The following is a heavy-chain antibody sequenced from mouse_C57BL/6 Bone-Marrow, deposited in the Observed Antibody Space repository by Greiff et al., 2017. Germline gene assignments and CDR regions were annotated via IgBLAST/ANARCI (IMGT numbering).Heavy chain of an antibody. CDR1: GYTFTSYD. V-gene: IGHV1-85*01. J-gene: IGHJ4*01. CDR2: IYPRDGST. D-gene: IGHD1-1*01. CDR3: ARRAVVPYYYAMDY. Sequence: QVQLQQSGPELVKSGASVKLSCKASGYTFTSYDLNWVKQRPGQGLEWIGWIYPRDGSTKYNEKFKGKATLTVDTSSSTAYMELHSLTSEDSAVYFCARRAVVPYYYAMDYWGQGTSVTVSS.